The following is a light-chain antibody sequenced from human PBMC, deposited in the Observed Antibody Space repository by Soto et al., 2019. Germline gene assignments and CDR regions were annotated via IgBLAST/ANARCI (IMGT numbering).Light chain of an antibody. J-gene: IGLJ1*01. Sequence: QSALTQPASVSGSPGQSITISCTGTSSDVGGYDYVSWYQQHPGKAPTLLIYDVINRPSGVSFRFSGSKFGNTASLTISGLQAEDEAEYYCSSYTRSSISVFGTGTKVTVL. CDR1: SSDVGGYDY. CDR2: DVI. V-gene: IGLV2-14*01. CDR3: SSYTRSSISV.